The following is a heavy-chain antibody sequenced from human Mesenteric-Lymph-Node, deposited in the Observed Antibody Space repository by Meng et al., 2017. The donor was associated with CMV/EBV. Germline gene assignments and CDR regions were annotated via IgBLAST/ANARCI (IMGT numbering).Heavy chain of an antibody. V-gene: IGHV4-4*02. CDR3: ARGGSGWDDNWFDP. CDR2: VDRRGST. J-gene: IGHJ5*02. CDR1: GGSISSSNW. Sequence: SETLSLTCVVSGGSISSSNWWNWVRQPPGKGLEWIGEVDRRGSTKYNPSLKSRVTISVDKAKNQLSLKLSSVTAADTAVYYCARGGSGWDDNWFDPWGPGTLVTVSS. D-gene: IGHD6-19*01.